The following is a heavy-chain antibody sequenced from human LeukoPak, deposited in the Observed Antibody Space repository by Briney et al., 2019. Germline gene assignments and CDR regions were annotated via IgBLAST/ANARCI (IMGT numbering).Heavy chain of an antibody. CDR1: GFTFTDYY. J-gene: IGHJ4*02. CDR3: ARVGRLYQGDYVAFDY. Sequence: GVSLRLSCATSGFTFTDYYMSWIRQAPGKGLEWVSYISVSGTTMYYADSVKGRFTLSRDNAKNSLYLQMNSLRAEDTAVYYCARVGRLYQGDYVAFDYWGQGALVTVSS. CDR2: ISVSGTTM. V-gene: IGHV3-11*01. D-gene: IGHD4-17*01.